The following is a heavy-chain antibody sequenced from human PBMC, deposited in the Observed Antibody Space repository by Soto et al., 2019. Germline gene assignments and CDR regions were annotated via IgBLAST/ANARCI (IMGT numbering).Heavy chain of an antibody. Sequence: QITLRESGPSLVKPTETLTLTCTFSGFSLTTTGVGVGWIRQPPGKALEWLAVVFWDGGERYSPSLKSRVTLTKDTSKDQVGLTMTNMDPADTATYYCTQVYGSGSWGWYFHSWGQGTLVTVSS. CDR3: TQVYGSGSWGWYFHS. D-gene: IGHD1-26*01. V-gene: IGHV2-5*02. J-gene: IGHJ4*02. CDR2: VFWDGGE. CDR1: GFSLTTTGVG.